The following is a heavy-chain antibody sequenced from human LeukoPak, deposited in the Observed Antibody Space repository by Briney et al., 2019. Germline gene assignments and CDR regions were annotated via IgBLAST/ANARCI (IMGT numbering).Heavy chain of an antibody. D-gene: IGHD5-24*01. Sequence: GGSLRLSCAASGFTFSSYAMYWVRQAPGKGLEYVSGISSNGDSTYYANSVKGRSTISRDNSKNTVYLQMGSLRAEDTALYYCARSRDGHYDYWGQGTLVTVSS. CDR3: ARSRDGHYDY. J-gene: IGHJ4*02. CDR1: GFTFSSYA. V-gene: IGHV3-64*01. CDR2: ISSNGDST.